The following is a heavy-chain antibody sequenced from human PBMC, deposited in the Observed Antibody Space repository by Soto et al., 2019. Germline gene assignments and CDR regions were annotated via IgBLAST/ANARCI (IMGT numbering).Heavy chain of an antibody. Sequence: GSLRLSCAASGFTFSSYGMHWVRQAPGKGLEWVAVIWYDGSNKYYADSVKGRFTISRDNSKNTLYLQMNSLRAEDTAVYYCARDGYDFWSGKFLWHYGMDVWGQGATVTVSS. V-gene: IGHV3-33*01. CDR1: GFTFSSYG. CDR2: IWYDGSNK. CDR3: ARDGYDFWSGKFLWHYGMDV. J-gene: IGHJ6*02. D-gene: IGHD3-3*01.